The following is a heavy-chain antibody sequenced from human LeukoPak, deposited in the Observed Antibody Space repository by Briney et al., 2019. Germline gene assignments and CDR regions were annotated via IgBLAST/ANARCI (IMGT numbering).Heavy chain of an antibody. J-gene: IGHJ4*02. V-gene: IGHV3-23*01. CDR3: VKVAKYYYGSETYYFFEH. D-gene: IGHD3-10*01. CDR2: ISGSGGST. Sequence: GGSLRLSCAASGFTFSNFGMSWVRQAPGKGLEWVSVISGSGGSTYYADSVKGRFTISRDNAKNSLYPQMNSLRVEDTAIYYCVKVAKYYYGSETYYFFEHWGQGTPVTASS. CDR1: GFTFSNFG.